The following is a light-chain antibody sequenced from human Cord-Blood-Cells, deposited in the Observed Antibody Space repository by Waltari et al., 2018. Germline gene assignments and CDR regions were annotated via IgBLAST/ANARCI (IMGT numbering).Light chain of an antibody. CDR1: SSNIGSNY. CDR3: AAWDDSLSGLV. Sequence: QSVLTQPPSASGTPGQRVTISCSGSSSNIGSNYVYWYQPLPGTAPKLLIYRNKQRPSGVPGRFSGSKSGTSASLAISGLRSEDEADYYCAAWDDSLSGLVFGGGTKLTVL. V-gene: IGLV1-47*01. J-gene: IGLJ2*01. CDR2: RNK.